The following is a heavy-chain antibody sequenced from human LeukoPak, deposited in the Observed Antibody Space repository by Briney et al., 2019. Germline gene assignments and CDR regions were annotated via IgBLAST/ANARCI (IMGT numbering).Heavy chain of an antibody. Sequence: VKVSCKASXXXSXTXXXHWVXXAPGQXXXXMGWINAGNGNIKYSQKLQGRVTITGDTSASTAYMELSSLRSEDTAVYYCARGYCSSTSCYMDVWGQGTTVTVSS. J-gene: IGHJ6*02. D-gene: IGHD2-2*01. CDR2: INAGNGNI. CDR1: XXXSXTXX. V-gene: IGHV1-3*01. CDR3: ARGYCSSTSCYMDV.